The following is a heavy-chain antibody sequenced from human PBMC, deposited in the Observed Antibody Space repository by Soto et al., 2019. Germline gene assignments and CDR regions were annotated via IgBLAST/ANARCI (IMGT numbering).Heavy chain of an antibody. V-gene: IGHV4-4*02. CDR1: GGSFTSNNW. CDR2: IYRTGRT. Sequence: LSLTCAVSGGSFTSNNWWTWVRHTPGQGLEWIGEIYRTGRTHYNPSLKSRVTISLDKSENQFSLKVTSLTAADTAGYYCASRDPGTSVDYWGQGTLVTVSS. J-gene: IGHJ4*02. CDR3: ASRDPGTSVDY. D-gene: IGHD1-7*01.